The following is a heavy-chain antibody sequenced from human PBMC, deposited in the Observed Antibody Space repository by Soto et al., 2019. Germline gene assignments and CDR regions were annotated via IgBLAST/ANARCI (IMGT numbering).Heavy chain of an antibody. CDR2: INHSGST. J-gene: IGHJ4*02. Sequence: SETLSLTCAVYGGSFSGYYWSWIRQPPGKGLEWIGEINHSGSTNYNPSLKSRVTISVDTSKNQFSLKLSSVTAADTAVYYCARQSYYGSGSYYVYYFDYWGQGTLVTVSS. CDR3: ARQSYYGSGSYYVYYFDY. V-gene: IGHV4-34*01. CDR1: GGSFSGYY. D-gene: IGHD3-10*01.